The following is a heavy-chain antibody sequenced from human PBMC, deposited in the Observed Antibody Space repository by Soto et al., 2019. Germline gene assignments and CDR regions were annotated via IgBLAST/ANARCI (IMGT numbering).Heavy chain of an antibody. CDR2: IYWDDDK. Sequence: QITLKEAGPTLVKPTQTLTLTCTFSGFSLITSGMGVGWVRQPPGKALEWLALIYWDDDKGYSTSLKSRLTITEDTSNNQVVLTMTNMDPADTATYYCARTVAPRIFDSWGQGTLVTVSS. J-gene: IGHJ4*02. CDR3: ARTVAPRIFDS. V-gene: IGHV2-5*02. CDR1: GFSLITSGMG. D-gene: IGHD2-15*01.